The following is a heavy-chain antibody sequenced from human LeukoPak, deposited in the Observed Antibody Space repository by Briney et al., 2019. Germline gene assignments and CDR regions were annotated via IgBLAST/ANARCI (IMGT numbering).Heavy chain of an antibody. CDR3: ARKGVGGELGGFDY. D-gene: IGHD3-16*01. CDR1: GLIFNEYG. Sequence: GGSLRLSCAASGLIFNEYGMSWVRQVPGKGLEWVCGISGIGSITGCADSVKGRFTISRDNAKNSLFLDMNSLRVEDTAVYHCARKGVGGELGGFDYWGQGTLVTVSS. J-gene: IGHJ4*02. CDR2: ISGIGSIT. V-gene: IGHV3-20*01.